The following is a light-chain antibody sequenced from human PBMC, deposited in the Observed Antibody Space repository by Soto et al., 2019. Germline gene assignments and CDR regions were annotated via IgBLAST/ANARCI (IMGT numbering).Light chain of an antibody. Sequence: EILMTQSPATLSVSPGERATLSCRASQSVSNNLAWYQQRPGQAPRLLIYGASTRATGIPERFSGSGSGTEFTLTISSLQSEDFAVYYCQQYTNWPKTFGQGTKVDIK. J-gene: IGKJ1*01. CDR1: QSVSNN. CDR3: QQYTNWPKT. CDR2: GAS. V-gene: IGKV3D-15*01.